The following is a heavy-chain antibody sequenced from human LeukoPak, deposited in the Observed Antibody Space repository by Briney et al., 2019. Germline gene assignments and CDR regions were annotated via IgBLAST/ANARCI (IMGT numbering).Heavy chain of an antibody. V-gene: IGHV3-21*04. J-gene: IGHJ4*02. CDR3: AKDRGSSSSYFDY. CDR1: GFTFSTYS. CDR2: ISSSSSYI. Sequence: GGSLRLSCAASGFTFSTYSIIWVRQAPGRGLDWVSSISSSSSYIYYADSVKGRFTISRDNAKNSLYLQMNSLRAEDMALYYCAKDRGSSSSYFDYWGQGTLVTVSS. D-gene: IGHD6-6*01.